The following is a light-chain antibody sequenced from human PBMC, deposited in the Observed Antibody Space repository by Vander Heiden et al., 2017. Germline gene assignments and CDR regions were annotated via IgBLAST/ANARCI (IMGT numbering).Light chain of an antibody. CDR3: QQDYSFPRT. CDR1: QGISNY. CDR2: AAS. V-gene: IGKV1D-8*01. Sequence: VIWMTQSPSLLSASTGDRVTISCRMSQGISNYLAWFRQKPGKAPELLIYAASTLQSGVPSRFSGSGSGTDFTLTISCLQSEDFATYYCQQDYSFPRTFGQRTKVEIK. J-gene: IGKJ1*01.